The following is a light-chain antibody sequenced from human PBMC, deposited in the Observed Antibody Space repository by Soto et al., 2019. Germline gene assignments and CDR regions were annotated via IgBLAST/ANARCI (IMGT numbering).Light chain of an antibody. CDR3: EVWEATGDQVG. V-gene: IGLV3-21*01. CDR2: YDS. CDR1: NVGSRS. J-gene: IGLJ2*01. Sequence: SYELTQPPSVSVAPGETARISCGGNNVGSRSVHWYQQKPGQAPFLVIYYDSDRPSGIPERFSCSNSGNTATLIISRVEAGDEADYYCEVWEATGDQVGFGGGTTLTVL.